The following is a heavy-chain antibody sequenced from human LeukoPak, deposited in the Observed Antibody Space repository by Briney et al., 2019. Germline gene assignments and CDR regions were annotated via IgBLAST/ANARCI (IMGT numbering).Heavy chain of an antibody. CDR1: GFTFSNYA. CDR2: ITGSGTNR. V-gene: IGHV3-23*01. D-gene: IGHD3-9*01. Sequence: GGSLRLSCVASGFTFSNYAMSWVRQAPGKGLEWVSAITGSGTNRYYADSLKGRFTTSRDNSKNTVFLQMSSLRHEDTAIYYCVIWGDYDVLTGYYVPDYWGQGTLVTV. J-gene: IGHJ4*02. CDR3: VIWGDYDVLTGYYVPDY.